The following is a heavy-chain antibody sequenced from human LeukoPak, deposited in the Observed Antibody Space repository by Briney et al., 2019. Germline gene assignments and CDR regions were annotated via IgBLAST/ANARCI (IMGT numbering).Heavy chain of an antibody. CDR1: GFTFSSYD. Sequence: PGGSLRLSCAASGFTFSSYDMHWVRQAPGKGLKWIAFIRYDGSKKYYADSVKGRFTISRDNSKNTLYLQMNSLRAEDTALYYCAKGEYYDILTGYYQFDYWGQGTLVTVSS. CDR3: AKGEYYDILTGYYQFDY. CDR2: IRYDGSKK. V-gene: IGHV3-30*02. D-gene: IGHD3-9*01. J-gene: IGHJ4*02.